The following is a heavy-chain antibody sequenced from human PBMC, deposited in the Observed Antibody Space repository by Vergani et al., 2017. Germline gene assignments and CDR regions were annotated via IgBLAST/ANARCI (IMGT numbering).Heavy chain of an antibody. CDR2: IYTSGST. CDR3: ARGRGSYGY. D-gene: IGHD1-26*01. Sequence: QVQLQESGPGLVKPSQTLSLTCTVSGGSISSGSYYWSWIRQPAGKGLEWIGRIYTSGSTNYNPSLKSRVTLSVDTSKNQFSLKLSSVTAADTAVYYCARGRGSYGYWGQGTLVTVSS. J-gene: IGHJ4*02. CDR1: GGSISSGSYY. V-gene: IGHV4-61*02.